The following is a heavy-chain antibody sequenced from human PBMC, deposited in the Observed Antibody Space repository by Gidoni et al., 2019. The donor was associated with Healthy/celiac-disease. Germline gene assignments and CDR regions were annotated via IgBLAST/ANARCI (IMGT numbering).Heavy chain of an antibody. V-gene: IGHV4-30-2*01. CDR2: IYHSGRT. Sequence: QLQLQESGSGLVKPSPTLSLTCAVSGGSISSGGYSWSWIRQPPGKGLEWIGYIYHSGRTYYNPSLKSRVTISVDRSKNQFSLKLSSVTAADTAVYYCARGVVTTRIFDPWGQGTLVTVSS. CDR1: GGSISSGGYS. D-gene: IGHD2-21*02. CDR3: ARGVVTTRIFDP. J-gene: IGHJ5*02.